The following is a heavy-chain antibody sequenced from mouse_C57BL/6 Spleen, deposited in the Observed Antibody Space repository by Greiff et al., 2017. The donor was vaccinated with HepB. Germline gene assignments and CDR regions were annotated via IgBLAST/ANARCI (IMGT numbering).Heavy chain of an antibody. Sequence: DVKLVESGAELVRPGASVKLSCTASGFNIKDDYMHWVKQRPEQGLEWIGWIDPENGDTEYASKFEGKATITADTSSNTAYLQLSSLTSEDTAVYYCTTITTVVADFDYWGQGTTLTVSS. V-gene: IGHV14-4*01. CDR2: IDPENGDT. D-gene: IGHD1-1*01. CDR1: GFNIKDDY. J-gene: IGHJ2*01. CDR3: TTITTVVADFDY.